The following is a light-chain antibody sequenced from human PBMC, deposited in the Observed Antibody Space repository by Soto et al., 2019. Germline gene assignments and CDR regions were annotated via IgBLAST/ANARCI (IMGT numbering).Light chain of an antibody. CDR3: QQSYTIPT. J-gene: IGKJ4*01. CDR1: QSISNY. Sequence: DIQMTQSPSALSASVGDRVTITCRSSQSISNYLNWYQHKPGKAPNLLIFDASTLQRGVPSRFSGSGSGTDFTLTISSLQPEDFATYYCQQSYTIPTFGGGTKVDI. CDR2: DAS. V-gene: IGKV1-39*01.